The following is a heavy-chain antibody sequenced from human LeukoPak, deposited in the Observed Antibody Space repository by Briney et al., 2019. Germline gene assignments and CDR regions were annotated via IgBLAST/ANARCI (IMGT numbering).Heavy chain of an antibody. CDR1: GXTFTGFW. D-gene: IGHD3-22*01. Sequence: PGGSLRLSCAASGXTFTGFWMHWVRQVPGKGLEWVSRITPDGDGSTYAASVRGRFTISRDNVKDTVYLQMSNLRAEDTALYYCARDPNDYDSHLGQGTLVTVSS. CDR2: ITPDGDGS. J-gene: IGHJ4*02. V-gene: IGHV3-74*01. CDR3: ARDPNDYDSH.